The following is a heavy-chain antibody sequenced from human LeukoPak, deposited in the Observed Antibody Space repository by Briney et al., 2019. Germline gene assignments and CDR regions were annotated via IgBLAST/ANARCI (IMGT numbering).Heavy chain of an antibody. CDR1: GFTFSDYY. V-gene: IGHV3-11*01. Sequence: GGSLRLSCAASGFTFSDYYMTWIRQAPGKGLEWVSYISSSGSTMYYADSVKGRFTISRDNAKNSLSLQMNSLKPEDTALYYCAKGPGLGAGKRYLDLWGRGTLVIVSS. D-gene: IGHD6-13*01. J-gene: IGHJ2*01. CDR3: AKGPGLGAGKRYLDL. CDR2: ISSSGSTM.